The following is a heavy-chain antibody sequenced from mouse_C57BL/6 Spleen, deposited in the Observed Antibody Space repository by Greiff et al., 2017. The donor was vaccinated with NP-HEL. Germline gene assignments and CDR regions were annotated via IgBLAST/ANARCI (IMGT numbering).Heavy chain of an antibody. V-gene: IGHV2-3*01. D-gene: IGHD2-3*01. CDR2: IWGDGST. CDR3: AKARESYDGYPFYAMDY. CDR1: GFSLTSYG. Sequence: VMLVESGPGLVAPSQSLSITCTVSGFSLTSYGVSWVRQPPGKGPEWLGVIWGDGSTNYHSALISRLSISKDNSKSQVFLKLNSLQTDDTATYYCAKARESYDGYPFYAMDYWGQGTSVTVSS. J-gene: IGHJ4*01.